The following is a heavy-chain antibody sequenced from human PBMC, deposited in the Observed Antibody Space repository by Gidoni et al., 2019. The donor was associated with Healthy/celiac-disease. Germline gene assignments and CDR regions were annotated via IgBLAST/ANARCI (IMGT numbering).Heavy chain of an antibody. V-gene: IGHV1-2*02. CDR2: INPNSGGT. D-gene: IGHD2-15*01. Sequence: QVQLVQSGAEVKKPGASVKVSCKASGYTFTGYSMHWVRQAPGQGLEWMGWINPNSGGTNDAQKLQGRVTMTRDTSISTAYMELSRLRSDDTAVYYCATEVGYCSGGSCQGDYWGQGTLVTVSS. CDR1: GYTFTGYS. J-gene: IGHJ4*02. CDR3: ATEVGYCSGGSCQGDY.